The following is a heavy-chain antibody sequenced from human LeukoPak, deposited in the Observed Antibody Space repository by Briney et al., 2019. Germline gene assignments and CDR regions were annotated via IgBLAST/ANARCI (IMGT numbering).Heavy chain of an antibody. CDR3: AREHQAGYYAPVDY. D-gene: IGHD3-22*01. CDR1: GFMFSSYW. Sequence: HGVSLTLCCATSGFMFSSYWMRGVPQAPGQALKGLANIKQDGSEKYDVDTVKGRFTIPRDNAKNSVFLQMNSLRSEDTAVYYCAREHQAGYYAPVDYWGQGTPVTVSS. CDR2: IKQDGSEK. V-gene: IGHV3-7*04. J-gene: IGHJ4*02.